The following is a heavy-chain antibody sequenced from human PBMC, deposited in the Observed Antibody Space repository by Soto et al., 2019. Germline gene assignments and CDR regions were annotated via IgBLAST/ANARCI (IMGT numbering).Heavy chain of an antibody. Sequence: ASVKVSCKASGGTFSSYAISWVRQAPGQGLEWMGGIIPIFGTANYAQKFQGRVTITADESTSTAYMELSSLRSEDTAVYYCARPSPAEYYDFWSGPSFLRYGMDVWGQGTTVTVSS. V-gene: IGHV1-69*13. J-gene: IGHJ6*02. D-gene: IGHD3-3*01. CDR2: IIPIFGTA. CDR1: GGTFSSYA. CDR3: ARPSPAEYYDFWSGPSFLRYGMDV.